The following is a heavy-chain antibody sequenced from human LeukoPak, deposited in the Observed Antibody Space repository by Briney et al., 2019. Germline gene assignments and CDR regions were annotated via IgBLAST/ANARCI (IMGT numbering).Heavy chain of an antibody. J-gene: IGHJ2*01. Sequence: ASVKVSCKVSGYXLTELSMHWVRQAPGKGREGMGGFDPEDGETIYAQKFQGRGTMTEATSTDTAYMELSSLRSEDTAVYYCATAPGNYDFWSGYNRYWYFDLWGRGTLVTVSS. CDR1: GYXLTELS. CDR2: FDPEDGET. CDR3: ATAPGNYDFWSGYNRYWYFDL. V-gene: IGHV1-24*01. D-gene: IGHD3-3*01.